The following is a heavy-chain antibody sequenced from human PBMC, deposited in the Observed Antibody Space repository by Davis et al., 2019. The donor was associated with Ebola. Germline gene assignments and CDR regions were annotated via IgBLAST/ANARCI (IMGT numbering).Heavy chain of an antibody. Sequence: SGPTLVKPTQTLTLTCTFSGFSLSTSGMCVSWIRQPPGKALEWLARIDWDDDNYYSTSLKTRLTLSKDTPKNQVVLTMTNMDPVDTATYYCARMTSRYYYYGMDVWGQGTTVTVSS. CDR3: ARMTSRYYYYGMDV. CDR2: IDWDDDN. V-gene: IGHV2-70*11. CDR1: GFSLSTSGMC. J-gene: IGHJ6*02. D-gene: IGHD6-6*01.